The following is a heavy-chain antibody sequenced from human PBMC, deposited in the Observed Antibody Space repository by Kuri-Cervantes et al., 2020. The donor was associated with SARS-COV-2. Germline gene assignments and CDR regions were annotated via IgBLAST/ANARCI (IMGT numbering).Heavy chain of an antibody. CDR1: GFTFSSYA. CDR2: ISGSGDST. J-gene: IGHJ4*02. D-gene: IGHD2-2*01. V-gene: IGHV3-23*01. CDR3: AKGRRGLEGDIVVVPASD. Sequence: GGSLRLSCAASGFTFSSYAMSWVRQAPGKGLEWVSAISGSGDSTYYADSVKGRFTISRDNSKNTLYLQMNSLRAEDTAVYYCAKGRRGLEGDIVVVPASDWGQGTLVTVSS.